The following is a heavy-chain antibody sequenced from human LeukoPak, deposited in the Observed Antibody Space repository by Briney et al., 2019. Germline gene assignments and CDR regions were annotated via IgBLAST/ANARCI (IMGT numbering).Heavy chain of an antibody. CDR2: VGSGSAGTT. V-gene: IGHV3-23*01. J-gene: IGHJ6*02. CDR1: GFTFSAYA. D-gene: IGHD3-16*01. CDR3: AKNCDPPMGVPYAMDV. Sequence: PGGSLRLSCAASGFTFSAYAMRWVRQAPGKGLEWVAAVGSGSAGTTIYAESVKGRFTISRDDSENTLYLEMSSLRGDDSAVYYCAKNCDPPMGVPYAMDVWGRGTTVTVSS.